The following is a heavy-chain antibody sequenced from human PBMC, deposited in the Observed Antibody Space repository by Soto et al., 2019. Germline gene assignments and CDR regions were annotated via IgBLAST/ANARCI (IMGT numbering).Heavy chain of an antibody. CDR1: GFTFSSYW. Sequence: EVQLVESGGGLVQPGGSLGLSCAASGFTFSSYWMSWVRLAPGKGLEWVAHIKQSGSDRYYVDSVRGRFTISRDNAKNSLSLQMNSLRVEDTAMYYCASVKSWAVSPWGQGTLVTVSS. CDR2: IKQSGSDR. V-gene: IGHV3-7*01. CDR3: ASVKSWAVSP. D-gene: IGHD3-10*01. J-gene: IGHJ5*02.